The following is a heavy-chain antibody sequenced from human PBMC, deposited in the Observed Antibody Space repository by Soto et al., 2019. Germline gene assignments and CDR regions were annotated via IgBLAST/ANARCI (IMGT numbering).Heavy chain of an antibody. CDR2: IYPGDSDT. CDR3: ARQIWGSYRPESLDAFDI. J-gene: IGHJ3*02. V-gene: IGHV5-51*01. D-gene: IGHD3-16*02. CDR1: GYSFTSYW. Sequence: GESLKISCKGSGYSFTSYWIGWVRQMPGKGLEWMGIIYPGDSDTRYSPSFQGQVTISADKSISTAYLQWSSLKASDTAMYYCARQIWGSYRPESLDAFDIWGQGTMVTVSS.